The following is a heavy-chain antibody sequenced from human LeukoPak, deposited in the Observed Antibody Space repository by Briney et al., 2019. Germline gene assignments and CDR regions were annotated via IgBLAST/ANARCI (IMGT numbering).Heavy chain of an antibody. CDR1: GFTFDDYA. Sequence: PGRSLRLSCAASGFTFDDYAMHWVRQAPGKGLEWVSGISWNSGSIGYADSVKGRFTISRDNAKNSLYLQMNSLRAEDTALYYCAKVLGYYYGRGAFDIWGQGTMVTVSS. CDR2: ISWNSGSI. J-gene: IGHJ3*02. D-gene: IGHD3-22*01. CDR3: AKVLGYYYGRGAFDI. V-gene: IGHV3-9*01.